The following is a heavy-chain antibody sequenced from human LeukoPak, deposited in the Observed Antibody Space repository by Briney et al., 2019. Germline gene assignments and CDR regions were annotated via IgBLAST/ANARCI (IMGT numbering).Heavy chain of an antibody. V-gene: IGHV3-53*01. CDR1: GFTVSSNY. Sequence: PGGSLRLSCAASGFTVSSNYMSWVRQAPGKGLEWVSVIYSGGSTYYADSVKGRFTISRDNSKNTLYLQMNSLRAEDTAVYYCMASGYYDWLDYWGQGTLVTVSS. CDR2: IYSGGST. D-gene: IGHD3-22*01. J-gene: IGHJ4*02. CDR3: MASGYYDWLDY.